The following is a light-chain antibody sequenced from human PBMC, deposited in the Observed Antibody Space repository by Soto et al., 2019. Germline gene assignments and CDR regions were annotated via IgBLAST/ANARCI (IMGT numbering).Light chain of an antibody. J-gene: IGKJ5*01. CDR2: GAS. Sequence: EIVMTQSPDSLTVSSGEGATLSCRPIQFVTSGHLAWYQQKPGQAPRLLIYGASTRATGIPARFSGSGSGTEFTLTISSLQSEDFAVYYCQQYNNWPPITFGQGTRLEIK. CDR3: QQYNNWPPIT. V-gene: IGKV3-15*01. CDR1: QFVTSGH.